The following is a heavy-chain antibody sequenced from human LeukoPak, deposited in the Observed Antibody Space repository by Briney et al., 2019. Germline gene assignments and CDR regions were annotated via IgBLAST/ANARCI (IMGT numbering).Heavy chain of an antibody. J-gene: IGHJ4*02. CDR1: GFTVSSNY. CDR2: IYSGGST. V-gene: IGHV3-53*01. CDR3: AKAPVTSCRGAFCYPFDY. Sequence: GGSLRLSCAAAGFTVSSNYMSWVRQAPGKGLEWVSVIYSGGSTYYADSVRGRFTISRDTSRSTLYLQMNSLRAEDAAVYYCAKAPVTSCRGAFCYPFDYWGQGTLVTVSS. D-gene: IGHD2-15*01.